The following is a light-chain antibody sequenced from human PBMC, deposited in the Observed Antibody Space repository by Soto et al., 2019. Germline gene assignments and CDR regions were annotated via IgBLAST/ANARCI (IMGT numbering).Light chain of an antibody. Sequence: NFMLTQPHSVSESPGKTVTISCTRSSGSIASNYVQWYQQRPGSSPTTVICDDNQRPSGVPDRFSGSIDSSSNSASLTISGLKTEDEADYYCQSYDGTNGVFGGGTKLTVL. V-gene: IGLV6-57*01. J-gene: IGLJ3*02. CDR1: SGSIASNY. CDR3: QSYDGTNGV. CDR2: DDN.